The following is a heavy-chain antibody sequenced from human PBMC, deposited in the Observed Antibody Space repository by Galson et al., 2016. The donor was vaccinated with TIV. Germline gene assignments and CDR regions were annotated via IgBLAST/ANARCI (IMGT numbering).Heavy chain of an antibody. Sequence: SLRLSCAASGFTVSDSYMTWVRRAPGKGLEWVSMIYSSGSTYYADSVQGRFTISRANSQNTLYLQMSSLRSEDTAVYYCARERRFCGNECYLYYYFGMDVWGQGTTVTVSS. V-gene: IGHV3-66*03. CDR3: ARERRFCGNECYLYYYFGMDV. CDR1: GFTVSDSY. J-gene: IGHJ6*01. D-gene: IGHD2-21*01. CDR2: IYSSGST.